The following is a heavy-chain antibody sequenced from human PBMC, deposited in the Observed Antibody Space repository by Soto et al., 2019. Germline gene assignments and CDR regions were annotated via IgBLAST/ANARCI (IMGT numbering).Heavy chain of an antibody. J-gene: IGHJ4*02. CDR3: ARRYYGDS. V-gene: IGHV4-59*08. Sequence: SETLSLTCTVSGGSISSYYWSWIRQPPGKGLEWIGYIYYSGSTNYNPSLKSRVTISVDTSKNHFSLKLTSVTAADTAVYYCARRYYGDSWGQGTLVTVSS. CDR2: IYYSGST. CDR1: GGSISSYY.